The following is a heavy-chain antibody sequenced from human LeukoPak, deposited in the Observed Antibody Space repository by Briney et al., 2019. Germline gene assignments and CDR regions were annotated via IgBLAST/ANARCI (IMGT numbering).Heavy chain of an antibody. J-gene: IGHJ2*01. CDR2: IGTAGDT. Sequence: GGSLRLSFAASGFTFSSYDMHWGRQATGKGLEWVSAIGTAGDTYYPGSVKGRFTISRENAKNSLYLQMNSLRAGDTAVYYCARVQGLDFRSYFDRWGRGTLVTVSS. CDR3: ARVQGLDFRSYFDR. V-gene: IGHV3-13*01. CDR1: GFTFSSYD.